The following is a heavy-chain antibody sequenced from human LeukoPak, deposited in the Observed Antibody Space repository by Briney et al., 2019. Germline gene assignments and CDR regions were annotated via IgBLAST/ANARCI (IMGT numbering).Heavy chain of an antibody. CDR3: ARDGSGFWSGYYIVDY. CDR1: GFTFSSYS. V-gene: IGHV3-21*01. Sequence: PGGSLRLSCAASGFTFSSYSMNWVRQAPGKGLEWVSSISSSSSYIYYADSVKGRFTISRDNAKNSLYLQMNSLRAEDTAVYYCARDGSGFWSGYYIVDYWGQGTLVTVSS. D-gene: IGHD3-3*01. J-gene: IGHJ4*02. CDR2: ISSSSSYI.